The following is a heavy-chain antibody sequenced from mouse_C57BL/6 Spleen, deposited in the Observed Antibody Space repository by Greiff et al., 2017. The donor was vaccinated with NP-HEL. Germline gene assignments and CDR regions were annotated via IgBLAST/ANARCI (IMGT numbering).Heavy chain of an antibody. D-gene: IGHD1-1*01. CDR2: ILPGSGST. Sequence: QVQLQQSGAELMKPGASVKLSCKASGYTFTGYWIEWVKQRPGHGLEWIGEILPGSGSTNYTEKFKGKATLTADTSSNTAYMQLSSLTTEDSAIXSCARKGSYSGSWYYGVWGTGTTVTVSS. J-gene: IGHJ1*03. V-gene: IGHV1-9*01. CDR3: ARKGSYSGSWYYGV. CDR1: GYTFTGYW.